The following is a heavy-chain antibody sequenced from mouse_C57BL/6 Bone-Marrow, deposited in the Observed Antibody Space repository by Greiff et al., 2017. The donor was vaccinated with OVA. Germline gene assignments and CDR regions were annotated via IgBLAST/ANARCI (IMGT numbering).Heavy chain of an antibody. V-gene: IGHV1-26*01. Sequence: EVQLQQSGPELVKPGASVKISCKASGYTFTDYYMNWVKQSHGKSLEWIGDINPNNGGTSYNQKFKGKATLTVDKSSSPAYMQLRSLTSEDSAVYYCARISKRFAYWGQGTLVTVSA. CDR1: GYTFTDYY. CDR3: ARISKRFAY. J-gene: IGHJ3*01. CDR2: INPNNGGT. D-gene: IGHD2-5*01.